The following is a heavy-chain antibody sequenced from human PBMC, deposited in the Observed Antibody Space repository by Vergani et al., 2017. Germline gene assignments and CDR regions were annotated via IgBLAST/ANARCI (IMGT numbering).Heavy chain of an antibody. V-gene: IGHV4-34*01. D-gene: IGHD3-3*01. CDR3: ARVRRLITIFGVVKCLYFDY. CDR1: GGSFSGYY. Sequence: QVQLQQWGAGLLKPSETLSLTCAVYGGSFSGYYWSWIRQPPGKGLEWIGEINHMGSTNYTPSLKSRVTISVDTSKNQFSLKLSSVTAADTAVYYCARVRRLITIFGVVKCLYFDYWGQGTLVTVSS. J-gene: IGHJ4*02. CDR2: INHMGST.